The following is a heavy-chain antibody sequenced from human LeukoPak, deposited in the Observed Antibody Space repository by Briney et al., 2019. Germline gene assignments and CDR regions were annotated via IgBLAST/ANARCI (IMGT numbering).Heavy chain of an antibody. J-gene: IGHJ4*02. Sequence: PSETLSLTCTVSGVSISSYYWSWIRQPPGKGLEWIGYIYYSGSTNYNPSLKSRVTISVDTSKNQFSLKLSSVTAADTAVYYCARGRYYGSGSYQEDDYWGQGTLVTVSS. CDR3: ARGRYYGSGSYQEDDY. V-gene: IGHV4-59*01. CDR2: IYYSGST. D-gene: IGHD3-10*01. CDR1: GVSISSYY.